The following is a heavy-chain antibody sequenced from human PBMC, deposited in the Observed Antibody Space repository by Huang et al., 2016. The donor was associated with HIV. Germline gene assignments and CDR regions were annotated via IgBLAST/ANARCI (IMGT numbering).Heavy chain of an antibody. J-gene: IGHJ3*02. V-gene: IGHV3-11*01. CDR3: ARRMAGWDDVFDM. CDR2: NSLSGTTI. CDR1: GLVFSDHY. Sequence: QVQLVESGGGLVKPGGSLRLSCAASGLVFSDHYMNWIRQAPGKGMECISYNSLSGTTIRYADSVKGRFTISRDNAKKSLFLEMNSLRVEDTAVYYCARRMAGWDDVFDMWGQGTMVTVSS. D-gene: IGHD6-19*01.